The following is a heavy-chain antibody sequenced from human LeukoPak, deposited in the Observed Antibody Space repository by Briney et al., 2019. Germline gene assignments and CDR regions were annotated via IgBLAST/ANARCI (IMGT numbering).Heavy chain of an antibody. D-gene: IGHD4-17*01. CDR2: IYYSGST. Sequence: SETLSLTCTVSGGSISSSSYYWGWIRQPPGKGLEWIGSIYYSGSTYYNPSLKSRVTISVDTSKNQFSLKLSSVTAADPAGYYCARDDYGDYAADYWGQGTLVTVSS. J-gene: IGHJ4*02. CDR3: ARDDYGDYAADY. V-gene: IGHV4-39*02. CDR1: GGSISSSSYY.